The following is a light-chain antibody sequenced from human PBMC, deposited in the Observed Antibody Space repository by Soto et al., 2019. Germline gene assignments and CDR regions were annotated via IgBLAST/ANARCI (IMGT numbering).Light chain of an antibody. CDR1: HDIGNF. CDR2: DAF. CDR3: QQYYSTPLT. J-gene: IGKJ4*01. V-gene: IGKV1-33*01. Sequence: DIQMTQSPSSLSASVGDRVTITCQASHDIGNFLNWYQQKPGKAPKLLIYDAFLLKTGVPSRFSGSGSGTDFTFIISSLQPEDVATYYCQQYYSTPLTFGGGTKVEIK.